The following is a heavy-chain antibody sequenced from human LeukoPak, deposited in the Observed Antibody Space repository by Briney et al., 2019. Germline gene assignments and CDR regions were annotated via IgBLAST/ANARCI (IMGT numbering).Heavy chain of an antibody. Sequence: GGSLRLSCAVSRFTFSTYAMSWVRQAPGQGLEWVSAISSGGHGTYYADSVRGRFTISRDNSKNTLYLQMTSLRVEDTAVYYCANYRKPQGLDYWGQGTLVTVSS. J-gene: IGHJ4*02. CDR1: RFTFSTYA. D-gene: IGHD1-14*01. V-gene: IGHV3-23*01. CDR3: ANYRKPQGLDY. CDR2: ISSGGHGT.